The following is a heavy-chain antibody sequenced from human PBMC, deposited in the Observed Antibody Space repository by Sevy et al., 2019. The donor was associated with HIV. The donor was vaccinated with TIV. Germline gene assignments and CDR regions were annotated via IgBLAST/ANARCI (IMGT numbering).Heavy chain of an antibody. CDR3: ARGRKTTQEWLEELDYYYGMDV. CDR2: IRYDGSNK. D-gene: IGHD2-8*01. V-gene: IGHV3-30*02. J-gene: IGHJ6*02. Sequence: GGSLRLSCAASGFTFSTYDMHWVRQAPGKGLEWVAYIRYDGSNKYYADSVRGRFSISRDNSKSAVYLELISLRAEDTAVYYCARGRKTTQEWLEELDYYYGMDVWGQGTTVTVSS. CDR1: GFTFSTYD.